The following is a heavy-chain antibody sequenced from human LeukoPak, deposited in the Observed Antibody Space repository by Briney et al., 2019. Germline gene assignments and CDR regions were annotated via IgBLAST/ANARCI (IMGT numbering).Heavy chain of an antibody. D-gene: IGHD4-23*01. J-gene: IGHJ3*02. CDR2: ISYDGSNK. CDR1: GFTFSSYA. Sequence: PGGSLRLSCAASGFTFSSYAVHWVRQAPGKGLEWVAVISYDGSNKYYADSVKGRFTISRDNSKNTLYLQMNSLRAEDTAVYYCARDPRAPALRWSKAGYAFDIWGQGTMVTVSS. CDR3: ARDPRAPALRWSKAGYAFDI. V-gene: IGHV3-30-3*01.